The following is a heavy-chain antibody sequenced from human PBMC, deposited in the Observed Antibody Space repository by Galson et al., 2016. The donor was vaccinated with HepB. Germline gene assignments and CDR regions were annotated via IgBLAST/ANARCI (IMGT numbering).Heavy chain of an antibody. V-gene: IGHV4-61*02. CDR2: IFPDGVT. Sequence: TLSLTCTVSGGFISSGNYYWSWIRQAAGKGLEWIGRIFPDGVTNYNPSLKSRVSISVDTSKDQFSLKVNSVTAADTAVYYCARGFDTNGFGRHAFGLWGQGAMVIVSS. CDR1: GGFISSGNYY. D-gene: IGHD2-8*01. J-gene: IGHJ3*01. CDR3: ARGFDTNGFGRHAFGL.